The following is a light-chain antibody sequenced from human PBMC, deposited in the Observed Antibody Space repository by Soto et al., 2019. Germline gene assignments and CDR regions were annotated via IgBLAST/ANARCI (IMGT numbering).Light chain of an antibody. CDR2: AAS. CDR3: QQYGGSPLT. J-gene: IGKJ4*01. Sequence: EIVMTQSPATLSVSPGERATLSCRASQSVTSNYLAWYQQKPGQAPRLLIYAASSRATGIPTRFSASGSGTDFTLTISRLEPEDSAVYYCQQYGGSPLTFGGGTKVDIK. CDR1: QSVTSNY. V-gene: IGKV3-20*01.